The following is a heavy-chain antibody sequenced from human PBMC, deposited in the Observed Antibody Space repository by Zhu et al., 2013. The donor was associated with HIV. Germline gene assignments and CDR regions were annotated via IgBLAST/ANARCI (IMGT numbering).Heavy chain of an antibody. CDR2: ISGYNGDT. CDR3: ATGVQGTSARF. D-gene: IGHD3-16*01. CDR1: GYTFTSYG. V-gene: IGHV1-18*01. Sequence: QVQLVQSGTEVKKPGASVKVSCTASGYTFTSYGISWVRQAPGQGLEWMGWISGYNGDTNYAQKLQGRVIMTTDTSTNTAYMDLRSLRSDDTAMYYCATGVQGTSARFWGQGTLVTVSS. J-gene: IGHJ4*02.